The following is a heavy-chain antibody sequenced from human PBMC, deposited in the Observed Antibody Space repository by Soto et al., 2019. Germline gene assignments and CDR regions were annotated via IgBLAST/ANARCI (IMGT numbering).Heavy chain of an antibody. D-gene: IGHD3-10*01. CDR2: NLPLFNIS. CDR3: ARRLLGYGSWYFDP. Sequence: QVQLVQSGAEVKKPGSSVKVSCKASGGAFSSYAISWVRQAPGQGLEWMGGNLPLFNISNYAQKFQGRVTITADAPTSTAYMDLSNLTSEDTAVYYCARRLLGYGSWYFDPWGRGTLITVSS. V-gene: IGHV1-69*01. J-gene: IGHJ2*01. CDR1: GGAFSSYA.